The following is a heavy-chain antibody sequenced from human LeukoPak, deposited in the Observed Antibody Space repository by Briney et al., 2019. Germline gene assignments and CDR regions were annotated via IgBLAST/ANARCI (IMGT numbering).Heavy chain of an antibody. CDR2: IYYSGNT. V-gene: IGHV4-39*01. J-gene: IGHJ4*02. CDR3: ARQTGSGLFILP. CDR1: GVSISSSNSY. Sequence: SETLSHTCTVSGVSISSSNSYWGWSRQPPGKGLEWIGSIYYSGNTYYNASRKSQVSISIDTSKNQFSLRLTSVTAADTAVYYCARQTGSGLFILPGGQGTLVIVSS. D-gene: IGHD3/OR15-3a*01.